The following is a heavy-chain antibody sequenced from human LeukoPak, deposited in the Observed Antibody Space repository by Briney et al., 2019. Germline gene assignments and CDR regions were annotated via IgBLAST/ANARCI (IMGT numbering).Heavy chain of an antibody. D-gene: IGHD6-13*01. CDR1: GFTFSSYS. V-gene: IGHV3-21*01. J-gene: IGHJ4*02. Sequence: GGSLRLSCAASGFTFSSYSMNWVRQAPGKGLEWVSSISSSSSYIYYADSVKGQFTISRDNAKNSLYLQMNSLRAEDTAVYYCARDDRGSSWKKYYFDYWGQGTLVTVSS. CDR2: ISSSSSYI. CDR3: ARDDRGSSWKKYYFDY.